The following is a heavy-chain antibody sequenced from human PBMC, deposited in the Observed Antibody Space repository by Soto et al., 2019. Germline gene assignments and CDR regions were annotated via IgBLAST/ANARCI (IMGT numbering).Heavy chain of an antibody. CDR1: GGTFSSYA. CDR3: ARAGDSSGYREGSDAFDI. D-gene: IGHD3-22*01. Sequence: GASVKVSCKASGGTFSSYAISWVRQAPGQGLEWMGGIIPIFGTANYAQKFQGRVTITADKSTSTAYMELSSLRSEDTAVYYCARAGDSSGYREGSDAFDIWGQGTMVTVSS. V-gene: IGHV1-69*06. CDR2: IIPIFGTA. J-gene: IGHJ3*02.